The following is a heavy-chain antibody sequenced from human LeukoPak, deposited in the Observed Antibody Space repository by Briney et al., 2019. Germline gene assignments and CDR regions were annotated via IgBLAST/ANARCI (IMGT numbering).Heavy chain of an antibody. CDR3: ARSGSSSSRAFDI. D-gene: IGHD6-6*01. CDR2: IIPIFGTA. J-gene: IGHJ3*02. CDR1: GGTFSSYA. V-gene: IGHV1-69*06. Sequence: ASVKVSCKASGGTFSSYAISWVRQAPGQGLEWMGGIIPIFGTANYAQKFQGRVTITADKSTSTAYMELSSLRSEDTAVYYCARSGSSSSRAFDIWGQGTMVTVSS.